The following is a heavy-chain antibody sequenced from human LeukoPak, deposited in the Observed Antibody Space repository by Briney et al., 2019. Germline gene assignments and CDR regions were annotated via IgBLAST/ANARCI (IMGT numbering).Heavy chain of an antibody. CDR2: MYYSGST. CDR3: ARLSRLHPPHYFVY. Sequence: SETLSHTCSVSGDSISSSLYYWGWIRQPPGKRLEWIGNMYYSGSTYYNPSLQSRLTVSVDPSKNQFSLRMSSVTATDTAVYYSARLSRLHPPHYFVYWRQGALVSVSS. D-gene: IGHD4-11*01. CDR1: GDSISSSLYY. J-gene: IGHJ4*02. V-gene: IGHV4-39*01.